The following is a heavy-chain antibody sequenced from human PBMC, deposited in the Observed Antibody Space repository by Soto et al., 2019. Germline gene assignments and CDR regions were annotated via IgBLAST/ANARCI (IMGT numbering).Heavy chain of an antibody. Sequence: XATLSLPSTVCGGCISSYYWSWIRQPPGKGLKWIGYIYYSVSTNYTPSLNSRVTISVDTSKNQFALKLSSVTAADTAVYYCARGPYYDILNGYYRDYYYGMDVWAQGTTVTVSS. J-gene: IGHJ6*02. CDR2: IYYSVST. CDR1: GGCISSYY. V-gene: IGHV4-59*01. CDR3: ARGPYYDILNGYYRDYYYGMDV. D-gene: IGHD3-9*01.